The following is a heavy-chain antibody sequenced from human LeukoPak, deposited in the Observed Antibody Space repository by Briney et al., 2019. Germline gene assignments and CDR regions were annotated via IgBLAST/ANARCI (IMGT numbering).Heavy chain of an antibody. CDR2: INSDGSST. J-gene: IGHJ4*02. CDR1: GFTFSSHG. D-gene: IGHD1-20*01. Sequence: AGGYLRLSCTASGFTFSSHGMHWVRQAPGKGLVWVSRINSDGSSTTYADSVKGRFTISRDNAKNTLYLQMDSLRAEDTAVYYCASQYNWKSDYWGQGTLVTVSS. V-gene: IGHV3-74*01. CDR3: ASQYNWKSDY.